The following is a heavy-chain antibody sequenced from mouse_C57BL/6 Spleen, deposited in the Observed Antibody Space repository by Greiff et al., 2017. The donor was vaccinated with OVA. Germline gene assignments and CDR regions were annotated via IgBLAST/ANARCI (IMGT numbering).Heavy chain of an antibody. CDR3: ASMGYGSSYDAMDY. Sequence: VQLQQSGPELVKPGASVKISCKASGYTFTDYYMNWVKQSHGKSLEWIGDINPNNGGTSYNQKFKGKATLTVDKSSSTAYMELRSLTSEDSAVYYCASMGYGSSYDAMDYWGQGTSVTVSS. D-gene: IGHD1-1*01. CDR1: GYTFTDYY. V-gene: IGHV1-26*01. CDR2: INPNNGGT. J-gene: IGHJ4*01.